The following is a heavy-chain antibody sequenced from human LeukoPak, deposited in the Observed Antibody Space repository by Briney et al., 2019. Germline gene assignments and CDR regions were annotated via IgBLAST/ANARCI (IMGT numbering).Heavy chain of an antibody. V-gene: IGHV3-21*06. D-gene: IGHD5-18*01. Sequence: PGGSLRLSCAASGFTFSSYSMNWVRQAPGKGLEWVSSIISSGSYMYYADSVKGRFTISRDNAKNSLYLQMNSLRAEDTAVYYCARGYSYGFFDYWGQGTLATVSS. CDR1: GFTFSSYS. CDR2: IISSGSYM. J-gene: IGHJ4*02. CDR3: ARGYSYGFFDY.